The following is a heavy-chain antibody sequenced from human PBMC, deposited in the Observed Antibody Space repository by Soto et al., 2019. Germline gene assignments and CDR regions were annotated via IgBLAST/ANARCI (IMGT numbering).Heavy chain of an antibody. D-gene: IGHD5-12*01. CDR3: ARGRDGYKGMADY. Sequence: QVQLVESGRGVVQPGRSLRLSCAASGFTFSNYGMHWVRQAPGKGLEWVGVIWHDGSNEYFADSVKGRFTISRDNSKNTLYLQMSSLRVEDTAFYYCARGRDGYKGMADYWGQGTLVTVSS. CDR2: IWHDGSNE. CDR1: GFTFSNYG. J-gene: IGHJ4*02. V-gene: IGHV3-33*01.